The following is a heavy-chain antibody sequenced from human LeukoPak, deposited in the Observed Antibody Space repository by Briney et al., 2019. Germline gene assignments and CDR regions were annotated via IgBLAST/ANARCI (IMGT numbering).Heavy chain of an antibody. CDR3: ARTFSESYYYYGMDV. CDR2: MCYSGRI. J-gene: IGHJ6*04. CDR1: GGSISRDY. V-gene: IGHV4-59*01. Sequence: SETVSLTCTVSGGSISRDYWSWIRQPPGKGLEWIGYMCYSGRINYNPSLKSGVTISADTSKNQFSVKLSSVTAADTAVYYCARTFSESYYYYGMDVWGERSAVTVSS. D-gene: IGHD1-26*01.